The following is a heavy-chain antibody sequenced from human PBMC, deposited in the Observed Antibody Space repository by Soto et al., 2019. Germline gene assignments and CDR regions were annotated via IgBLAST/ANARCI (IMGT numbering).Heavy chain of an antibody. D-gene: IGHD3-10*01. J-gene: IGHJ4*02. CDR2: ISGSGGST. V-gene: IGHV3-23*01. CDR3: AKDSKADGDPDEFDY. Sequence: EVQLLESGGGLVQPGGSLRLSCAASGFTFRSYAMSWVRQAPGKGLEWFSGISGSGGSTYYADSVKGRFTISRDNSKDTLFLQMNSLRAEDAALYYSAKDSKADGDPDEFDYWGQGTLVTVSS. CDR1: GFTFRSYA.